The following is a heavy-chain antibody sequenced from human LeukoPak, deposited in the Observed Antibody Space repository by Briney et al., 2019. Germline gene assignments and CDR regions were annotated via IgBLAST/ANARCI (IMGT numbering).Heavy chain of an antibody. J-gene: IGHJ5*02. CDR2: ISSSSSYI. V-gene: IGHV3-21*01. Sequence: KPGGSLRLSCAASGFTFSTYSMNWVRQAPGKGLEWVSSISSSSSYIYYADSVKGRFTISRDNAKNSLYLQMNSLRAEDTAVYYCAGSEEVITMNWFDPWGQGTLVTVSS. D-gene: IGHD3-22*01. CDR1: GFTFSTYS. CDR3: AGSEEVITMNWFDP.